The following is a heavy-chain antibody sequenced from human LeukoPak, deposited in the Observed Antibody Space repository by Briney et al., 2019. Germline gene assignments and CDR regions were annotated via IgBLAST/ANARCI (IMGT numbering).Heavy chain of an antibody. Sequence: GGSLRLSCAASGFTFSSYSMNWVRQAPGKGLEWVSYISSSSTIYYADSVKGRFTISRDNAKNSLYLQMNSLRAEDTAVYYCAREVTMVRGVIIPPYFDYWGQGTLVTVSS. CDR1: GFTFSSYS. J-gene: IGHJ4*02. D-gene: IGHD3-10*01. V-gene: IGHV3-48*01. CDR2: ISSSSTI. CDR3: AREVTMVRGVIIPPYFDY.